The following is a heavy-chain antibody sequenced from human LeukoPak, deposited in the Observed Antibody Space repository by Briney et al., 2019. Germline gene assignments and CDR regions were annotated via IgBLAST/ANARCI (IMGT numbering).Heavy chain of an antibody. CDR2: MNPNSGNT. V-gene: IGHV1-8*01. CDR3: ARTYYYGSGSYYSLQP. CDR1: GYTFTSYD. J-gene: IGHJ5*02. Sequence: GASVKVSCKASGYTFTSYDIHWVRQATGQGLEWMGWMNPNSGNTGYAQKFQGRVTMTRNTSISTAYMELSSLRSEDTAVYYCARTYYYGSGSYYSLQPWGQGTLVTVSS. D-gene: IGHD3-10*01.